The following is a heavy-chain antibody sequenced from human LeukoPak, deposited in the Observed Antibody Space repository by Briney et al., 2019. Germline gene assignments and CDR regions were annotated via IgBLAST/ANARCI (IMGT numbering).Heavy chain of an antibody. D-gene: IGHD6-13*01. Sequence: GRSLRLSCATSGFTFDDYAMHWVRQAPGKGLEWVSGITWNSATIVYADSVKGRFTISRDNAKNSVYLQMNSLRAEDTAVYYCAKAVASTGTKYYFDYWGQGTLVTVSS. V-gene: IGHV3-9*01. CDR3: AKAVASTGTKYYFDY. J-gene: IGHJ4*02. CDR2: ITWNSATI. CDR1: GFTFDDYA.